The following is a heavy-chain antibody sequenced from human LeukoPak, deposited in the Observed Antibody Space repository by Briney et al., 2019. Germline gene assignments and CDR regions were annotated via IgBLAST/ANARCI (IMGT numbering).Heavy chain of an antibody. Sequence: GGSLRLSCAASGFTFSSYSMSWVRQAPGKGLEWVGRVKSKADDGTTDYAAPVQGRFTISRDDSKNTLSLQMNSLKTEDTAVYYCATEGGSGSYYGDDAFDMWGQGTMVTVSS. V-gene: IGHV3-15*01. CDR2: VKSKADDGTT. CDR3: ATEGGSGSYYGDDAFDM. CDR1: GFTFSSYS. D-gene: IGHD3-10*01. J-gene: IGHJ3*02.